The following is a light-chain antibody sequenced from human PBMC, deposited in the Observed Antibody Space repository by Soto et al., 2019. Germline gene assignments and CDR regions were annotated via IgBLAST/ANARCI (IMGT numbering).Light chain of an antibody. J-gene: IGKJ1*01. CDR1: QSVRSSY. V-gene: IGKV3-20*01. CDR2: GAS. CDR3: QQYGGSPWT. Sequence: PGESATLSCRASQSVRSSYLAWYQQKPGQAPRLLVYGASSRATGIPDRSSGSGSGTDFTLTVSRLEPEDFAVYYCQQYGGSPWTFGQGTKVDIK.